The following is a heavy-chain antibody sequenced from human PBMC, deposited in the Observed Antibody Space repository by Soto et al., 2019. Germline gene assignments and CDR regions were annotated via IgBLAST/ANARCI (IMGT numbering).Heavy chain of an antibody. V-gene: IGHV4-39*01. CDR1: GGSISSSSYY. D-gene: IGHD1-26*01. CDR2: IYYSGST. CDR3: ARLKDSGSYYPDY. J-gene: IGHJ4*02. Sequence: QLQLQESGPGLVKPSETLSLTCTVSGGSISSSSYYWGWIRQPPGKGLEWIGSIYYSGSTYYNPSLKSRVTISVDTSKNQFSLKLSSVTAAETAVYYCARLKDSGSYYPDYWGQGTLVTVSS.